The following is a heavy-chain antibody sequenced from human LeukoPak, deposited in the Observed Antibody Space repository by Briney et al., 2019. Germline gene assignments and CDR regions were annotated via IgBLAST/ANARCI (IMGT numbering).Heavy chain of an antibody. Sequence: PGRSLRLSCAASGFTFSSYGMHWVRQAPGKGLGWVAVISYDGSNKYYADSVKGRFTISRDNSKNTLYLQMNSLRAEDTAVYYCAKDVRRARAIMYGMDVWGQGTTVTVSS. CDR3: AKDVRRARAIMYGMDV. V-gene: IGHV3-30*18. J-gene: IGHJ6*02. CDR2: ISYDGSNK. CDR1: GFTFSSYG. D-gene: IGHD3-10*02.